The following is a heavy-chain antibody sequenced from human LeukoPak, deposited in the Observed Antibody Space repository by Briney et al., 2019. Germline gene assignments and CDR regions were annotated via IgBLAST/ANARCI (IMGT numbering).Heavy chain of an antibody. CDR3: ARGALTVVPDY. Sequence: PSETLSLTCAVYGGSFSGYYWSWIRQPPGKGLEWIGEINHSGSTNYNPSLKSRVTISVDTSENQFSLKLSSVTAADTAVYYCARGALTVVPDYWGQGTLVTVSS. D-gene: IGHD4-23*01. CDR2: INHSGST. CDR1: GGSFSGYY. J-gene: IGHJ4*02. V-gene: IGHV4-34*01.